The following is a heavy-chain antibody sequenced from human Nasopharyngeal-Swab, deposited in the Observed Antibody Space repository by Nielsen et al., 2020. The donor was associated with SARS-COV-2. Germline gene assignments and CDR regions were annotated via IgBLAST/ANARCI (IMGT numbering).Heavy chain of an antibody. CDR2: ISAYNGNT. J-gene: IGHJ4*02. V-gene: IGHV1-18*01. CDR3: ARGGRYLTGPADY. D-gene: IGHD3-9*01. Sequence: LRQAPGKGLEWMGWISAYNGNTNYAPKLEGRATMTTDTTTSTAYMELRSLRSDDTAVYYCARGGRYLTGPADYWGQGTLVTVSS.